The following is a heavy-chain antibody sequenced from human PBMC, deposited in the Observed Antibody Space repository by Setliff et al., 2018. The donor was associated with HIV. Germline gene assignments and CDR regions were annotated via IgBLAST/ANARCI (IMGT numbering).Heavy chain of an antibody. V-gene: IGHV3-30*04. CDR2: ISFDGSNK. CDR1: GFTFTSYA. J-gene: IGHJ3*02. D-gene: IGHD6-13*01. CDR3: ARGRMGYSSSWYAGGNI. Sequence: GGSLRLSCSVSGFTFTSYAMHWVRQAPGEGLEWVSVISFDGSNKYYADSVKGRFTISRDISENTLYLQMNSLRPEDTAMYYCARGRMGYSSSWYAGGNIWGQGTMVTVSS.